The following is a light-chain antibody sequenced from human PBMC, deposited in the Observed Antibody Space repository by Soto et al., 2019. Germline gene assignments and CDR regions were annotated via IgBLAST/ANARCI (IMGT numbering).Light chain of an antibody. CDR2: DAS. Sequence: ETVLTQSPATLSLSPGERATLSCRASQSVSIYLAWYQQKPGQAPRLLIYDASKRAPGIPARFSGSGSGTDFTLTIXSLEPEDFGVYYCQQRSNWVFGPGTKVDIK. J-gene: IGKJ3*01. CDR1: QSVSIY. V-gene: IGKV3-11*01. CDR3: QQRSNWV.